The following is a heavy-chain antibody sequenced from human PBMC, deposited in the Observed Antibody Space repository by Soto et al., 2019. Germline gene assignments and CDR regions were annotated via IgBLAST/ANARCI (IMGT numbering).Heavy chain of an antibody. CDR2: ISGSGGST. CDR3: AKSAVVVVAAKDYYFDY. CDR1: GFTFSSYA. Sequence: PGGSLRLSCAASGFTFSSYAMSWVRQAPGKGLEWVSAISGSGGSTYYADSVKGRFTISRDNSKNTLYLQMNSLRAEDTAVYYCAKSAVVVVAAKDYYFDYWGQGTLVTVSS. V-gene: IGHV3-23*01. D-gene: IGHD2-15*01. J-gene: IGHJ4*02.